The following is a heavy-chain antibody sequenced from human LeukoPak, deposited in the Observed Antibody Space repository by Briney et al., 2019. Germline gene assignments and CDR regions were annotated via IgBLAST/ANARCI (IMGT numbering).Heavy chain of an antibody. V-gene: IGHV4-59*12. J-gene: IGHJ5*02. Sequence: SETLSLTCTVSGGSISSYYWSWIRQPPGKGLEWIGYIYYSGSTNYNPSLKSRVTISVDTSKNQFSLKLSSVTAADTAVYYCAREWSGSSFDPWGQGTLVTVSS. CDR2: IYYSGST. D-gene: IGHD3-10*02. CDR3: AREWSGSSFDP. CDR1: GGSISSYY.